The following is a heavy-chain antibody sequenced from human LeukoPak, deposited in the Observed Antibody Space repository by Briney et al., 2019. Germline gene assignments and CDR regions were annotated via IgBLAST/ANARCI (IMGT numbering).Heavy chain of an antibody. Sequence: SETLSLTCAVSGGSISSGSYYWSWIRQPAGKGLEWIGRIYTSGSTNYNPSLKSRVTISVDTSKNQFSLKLSSVTAADTAVYYCARDDYGDYRGNWFDPWGQGTLVTVSS. CDR3: ARDDYGDYRGNWFDP. D-gene: IGHD4-17*01. J-gene: IGHJ5*02. CDR2: IYTSGST. V-gene: IGHV4-61*02. CDR1: GGSISSGSYY.